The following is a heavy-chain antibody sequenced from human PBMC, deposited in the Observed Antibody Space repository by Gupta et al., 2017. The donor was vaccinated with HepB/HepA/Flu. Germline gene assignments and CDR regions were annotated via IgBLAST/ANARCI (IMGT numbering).Heavy chain of an antibody. CDR2: INSDGSST. CDR3: ARGSISWNYFDY. V-gene: IGHV3-74*01. Sequence: EVQLVESGGGLVQPGGSLRLSCAVSGFTFSSYWMHWVRQAPGKGLVWVSRINSDGSSTSYADSVKGRFTISRDNAKNTLSLLMTSLRAEDTAVYYCARGSISWNYFDYWGQGTLLTVSS. J-gene: IGHJ4*02. CDR1: GFTFSSYW. D-gene: IGHD6-13*01.